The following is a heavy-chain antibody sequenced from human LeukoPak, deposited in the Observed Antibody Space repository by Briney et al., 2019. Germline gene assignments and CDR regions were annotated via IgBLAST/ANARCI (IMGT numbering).Heavy chain of an antibody. CDR1: GDSISSRNW. J-gene: IGHJ5*02. CDR2: IYHNGST. V-gene: IGHV4-4*02. D-gene: IGHD4-17*01. Sequence: PSETLSLTCDVSGDSISSRNWWSWVRQPPGKGPVWIGEIYHNGSTNYNPSLESRVTISLDKSKNQFSLKLSSVTAADTAVYYCARVNHRWGDYGLRWFDPWGQGTLVTVSS. CDR3: ARVNHRWGDYGLRWFDP.